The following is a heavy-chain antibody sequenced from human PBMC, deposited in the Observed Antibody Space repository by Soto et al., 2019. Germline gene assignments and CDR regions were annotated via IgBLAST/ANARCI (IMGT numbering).Heavy chain of an antibody. CDR1: SGSISSSNW. V-gene: IGHV4-4*02. CDR3: ARELSSGWSDAFDI. CDR2: IYHSGST. Sequence: SETLSLTCAVSSGSISSSNWWSWVRQPPGKGLEWIGEIYHSGSTNYNPSLKSRVTISVDKSKNQFSLKLSSVTAADTAVYYCARELSSGWSDAFDIWGQGTMVTVSS. D-gene: IGHD6-19*01. J-gene: IGHJ3*02.